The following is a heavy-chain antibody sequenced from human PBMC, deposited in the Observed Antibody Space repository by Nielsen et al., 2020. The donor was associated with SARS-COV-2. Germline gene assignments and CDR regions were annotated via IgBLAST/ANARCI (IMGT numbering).Heavy chain of an antibody. J-gene: IGHJ6*02. D-gene: IGHD3-16*01. Sequence: WIRQPPGKGLEWVAVISYDGSNKYYADSVKGRFTISRDNSKNTLYLQMNSLRAEDTAVYYCARELTPLYGMDVWGQGTTVTVSS. CDR3: ARELTPLYGMDV. V-gene: IGHV3-30-3*01. CDR2: ISYDGSNK.